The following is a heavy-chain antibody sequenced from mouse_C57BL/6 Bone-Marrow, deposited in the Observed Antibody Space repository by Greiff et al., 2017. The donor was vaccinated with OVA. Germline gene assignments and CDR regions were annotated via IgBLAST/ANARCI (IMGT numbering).Heavy chain of an antibody. CDR2: IRNKANNHAT. D-gene: IGHD1-1*02. CDR1: GFTFSDAW. J-gene: IGHJ2*01. CDR3: TRRDMGSYY. V-gene: IGHV6-6*01. Sequence: EVKLMESGGGLVQPGGSMKLSCAASGFTFSDAWMAWVRQSPETGLDWVAEIRNKANNHATYYAESVKGTFTISRDDSKIRVYQQMNSLRAEDTGIYYCTRRDMGSYYWGQGTTLTVSS.